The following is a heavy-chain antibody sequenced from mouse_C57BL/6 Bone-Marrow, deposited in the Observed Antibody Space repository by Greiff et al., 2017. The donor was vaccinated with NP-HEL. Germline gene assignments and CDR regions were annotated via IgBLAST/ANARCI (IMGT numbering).Heavy chain of an antibody. Sequence: QVQLQQPGAELVRPGSSVKLSCKASGYTFTSYWMDWVKQRPGQGLEWIGNIYPSDSETHYNQKFKDKATLTVDKSSSTAYMQLSSLTSEDSAVYYCARSTVVAPLGYWGQGTTLTVSS. CDR3: ARSTVVAPLGY. V-gene: IGHV1-61*01. J-gene: IGHJ2*01. CDR1: GYTFTSYW. D-gene: IGHD1-1*01. CDR2: IYPSDSET.